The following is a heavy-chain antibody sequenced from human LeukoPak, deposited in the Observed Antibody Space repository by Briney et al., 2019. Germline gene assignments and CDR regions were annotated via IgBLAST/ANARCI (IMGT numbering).Heavy chain of an antibody. Sequence: PGGSLRLSCAASGFTFDDYGMSWVRQAPGKGLEWISGVNWNGGSTGYADSVKGRFTISRDNAKNSLYLQMNSLRAEDTALYYCVRDRCSCTSCHDSPNWFDPWGQGTLVTVSS. J-gene: IGHJ5*02. V-gene: IGHV3-20*04. CDR2: VNWNGGST. CDR3: VRDRCSCTSCHDSPNWFDP. D-gene: IGHD2-2*01. CDR1: GFTFDDYG.